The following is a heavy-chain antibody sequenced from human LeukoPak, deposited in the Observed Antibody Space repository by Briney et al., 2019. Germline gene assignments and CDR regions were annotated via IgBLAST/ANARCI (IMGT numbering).Heavy chain of an antibody. D-gene: IGHD2-21*02. CDR2: IYSGGST. CDR1: GFTVSSNY. J-gene: IGHJ6*02. V-gene: IGHV3-66*01. CDR3: ARANCGGDCYPYYYYGMDV. Sequence: GGSLRLSCAASGFTVSSNYMSWVRQAPGKGLEWVSVIYSGGSTYYADSVKGRFTIPRDNSKNTLYLQMNSLRAEDTAVYYCARANCGGDCYPYYYYGMDVWGQGTTVTVSS.